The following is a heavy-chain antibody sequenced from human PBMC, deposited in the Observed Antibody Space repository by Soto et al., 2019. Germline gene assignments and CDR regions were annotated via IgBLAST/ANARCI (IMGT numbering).Heavy chain of an antibody. Sequence: GASVKVSCKASGYTFTSYDINWVRQATGQGLERMGWMNPNSGNTGYAQKFQGRVTITADESTSTAYMELSSLRSEDTAVYYCARDVGYGMDVWGQGTTVTVSS. D-gene: IGHD1-26*01. V-gene: IGHV1-8*01. CDR1: GYTFTSYD. CDR2: MNPNSGNT. CDR3: ARDVGYGMDV. J-gene: IGHJ6*02.